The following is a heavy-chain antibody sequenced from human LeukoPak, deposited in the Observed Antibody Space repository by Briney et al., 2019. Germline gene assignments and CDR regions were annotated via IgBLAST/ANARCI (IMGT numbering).Heavy chain of an antibody. CDR3: ARESFGELFTFFDY. CDR2: ISSSGSTI. D-gene: IGHD3-10*01. Sequence: GGSLRLSCAASGFTFSDYYMSWIRQAPGKGLEWVSYISSSGSTIYYADSVKCRFTISRDNAKNSLYLQMNSLRAEDTAVYYCARESFGELFTFFDYWGQGTLVTVSS. CDR1: GFTFSDYY. V-gene: IGHV3-11*01. J-gene: IGHJ4*02.